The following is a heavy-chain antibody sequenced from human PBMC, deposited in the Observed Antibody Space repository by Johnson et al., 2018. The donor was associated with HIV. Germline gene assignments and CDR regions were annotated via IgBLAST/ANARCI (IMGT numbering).Heavy chain of an antibody. J-gene: IGHJ3*02. V-gene: IGHV3-23*04. D-gene: IGHD5-24*01. Sequence: VQLVESRGGLLQPGGSLRLSSPASAFTFRSYGMSWVRQAPGKGLEWVSGISGSGYRTFYADSVKGRFTISRDNSKNTLYLQMNSLRVEDTAVYYCAKDWDRWLQPPGDAFDIRGRGTMVTVSS. CDR1: AFTFRSYG. CDR3: AKDWDRWLQPPGDAFDI. CDR2: ISGSGYRT.